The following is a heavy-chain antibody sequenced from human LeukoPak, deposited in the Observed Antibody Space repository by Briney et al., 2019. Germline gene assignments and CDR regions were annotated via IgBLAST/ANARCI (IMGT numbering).Heavy chain of an antibody. D-gene: IGHD2-2*01. Sequence: PSETLSLTCTVSGGSISSYYWSWIRQPPGKGLEWIGYIYYSGSTNCNPSLKSRVTISVDTSKNQFSLKLSSVTAADTAVYYCARDSSTMNDAFDIWGQGTMVTVSS. CDR1: GGSISSYY. CDR3: ARDSSTMNDAFDI. J-gene: IGHJ3*02. CDR2: IYYSGST. V-gene: IGHV4-59*01.